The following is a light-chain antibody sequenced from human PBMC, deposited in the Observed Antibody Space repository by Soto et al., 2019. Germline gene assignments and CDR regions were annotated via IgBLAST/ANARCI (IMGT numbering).Light chain of an antibody. Sequence: EIVLTQSPGTLSLSPGERATLSCRASQTVSITYLTWYQQKPGQAPRLLIFGASKRATGIPDRFSGSGSGTDFTLTISRLEPEDFAVHYCQQYGSSPEWTFGQGTKVDIK. CDR1: QTVSITY. CDR2: GAS. CDR3: QQYGSSPEWT. V-gene: IGKV3-20*01. J-gene: IGKJ1*01.